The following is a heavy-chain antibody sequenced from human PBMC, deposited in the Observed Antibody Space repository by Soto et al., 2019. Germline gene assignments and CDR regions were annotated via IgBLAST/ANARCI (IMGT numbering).Heavy chain of an antibody. Sequence: KPGGSLRLSCAASGFTFSTHSMNWVRQAPGKGLQWVSSISSTSTYIYYADSLKGRFTISRDNAKNSVYLRMNSLRAEDTAVYYCVRHSGYALDYWGHGTLVTVSS. CDR2: ISSTSTYI. J-gene: IGHJ4*01. CDR3: VRHSGYALDY. V-gene: IGHV3-21*01. CDR1: GFTFSTHS. D-gene: IGHD5-12*01.